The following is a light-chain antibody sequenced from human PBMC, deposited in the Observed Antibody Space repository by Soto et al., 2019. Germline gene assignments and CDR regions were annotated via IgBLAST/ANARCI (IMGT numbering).Light chain of an antibody. J-gene: IGLJ1*01. Sequence: QSVLTQPASVSGSPGQSITISCTGTSSDVGGYNYVSWYQQHPGKAPKFMIYDVSNRPSGVSNRFSGSKSGNTASLTISGLQAEDEADYYCCSYTTSNTRQIVLGTGTKVTVL. V-gene: IGLV2-14*01. CDR1: SSDVGGYNY. CDR3: CSYTTSNTRQIV. CDR2: DVS.